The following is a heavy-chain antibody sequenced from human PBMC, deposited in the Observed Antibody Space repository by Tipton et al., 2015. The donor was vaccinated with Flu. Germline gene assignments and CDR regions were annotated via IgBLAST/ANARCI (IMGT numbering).Heavy chain of an antibody. J-gene: IGHJ4*02. Sequence: QAQLVQSGAEVKKPGASVKVSCKASGYSLNSYVISWVRQAPGQGLEWMGWITGHNGNTNYAQKFQGRVTMTTDTSTSTAYMELRSLRSDDTAVYYCAREYHYGSGSYPYYFDYWGQGTLVTVSS. CDR3: AREYHYGSGSYPYYFDY. CDR2: ITGHNGNT. CDR1: GYSLNSYV. D-gene: IGHD3-10*01. V-gene: IGHV1-18*01.